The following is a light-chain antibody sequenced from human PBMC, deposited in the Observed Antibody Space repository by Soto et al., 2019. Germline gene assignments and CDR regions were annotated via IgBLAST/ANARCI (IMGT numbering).Light chain of an antibody. CDR2: GAS. CDR1: QSVAYTY. J-gene: IGKJ3*01. V-gene: IGKV3-20*01. CDR3: QQYGTSPFT. Sequence: EIVLTQSPATLSLSPGERATLSCRASQSVAYTYLAWFQQKPGQAPRLLIYGASNRATGIPDRFSSSGSGTDFTLTISRLEPEDFAVYYCQQYGTSPFTVGPATKVDIK.